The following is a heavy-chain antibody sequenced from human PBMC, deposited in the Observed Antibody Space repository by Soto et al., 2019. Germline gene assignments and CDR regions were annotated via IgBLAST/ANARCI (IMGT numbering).Heavy chain of an antibody. V-gene: IGHV4-30-2*01. CDR2: IYDSGST. CDR1: GDSISRGGYS. D-gene: IGHD6-6*01. J-gene: IGHJ6*02. Sequence: SETLSLTCAVSGDSISRGGYSWTWIRQPPGKALEWIGNIYDSGSTSYNPSLKSRVTMSVDTSKNQFSLRLTSVTAADTAVYFCARGSSSYYDYGMDVWGQGTTVTISS. CDR3: ARGSSSYYDYGMDV.